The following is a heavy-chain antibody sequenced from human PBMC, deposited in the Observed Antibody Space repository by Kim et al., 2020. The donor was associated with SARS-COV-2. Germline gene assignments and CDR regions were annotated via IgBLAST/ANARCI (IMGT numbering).Heavy chain of an antibody. CDR2: ISGSGGST. CDR1: GFTFSSYA. Sequence: GGSLRLSCAASGFTFSSYAMSWVRQAPGKGLEWVSAISGSGGSTYYADSVKGRFTISRDNSKNTLYLQMNSLRAEDTAVYYCAKDLSWRKELLVDYWGQGTLVTVSS. J-gene: IGHJ4*02. CDR3: AKDLSWRKELLVDY. D-gene: IGHD3-10*01. V-gene: IGHV3-23*01.